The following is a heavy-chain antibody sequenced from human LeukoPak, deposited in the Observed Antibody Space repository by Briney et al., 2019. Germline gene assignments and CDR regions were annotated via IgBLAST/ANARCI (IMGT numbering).Heavy chain of an antibody. D-gene: IGHD6-19*01. CDR1: GGSISTYY. V-gene: IGHV4-59*08. CDR3: ARPYSSGWYGVFHI. CDR2: IYYSGST. Sequence: PSETLSLTCTVSGGSISTYYWSWIRQPPGKGLEWIGYIYYSGSTSYNPSLKSRVTISVDTSKNQFSLKLSSVTAADTAVYYCARPYSSGWYGVFHIWGQGTMATVSS. J-gene: IGHJ3*02.